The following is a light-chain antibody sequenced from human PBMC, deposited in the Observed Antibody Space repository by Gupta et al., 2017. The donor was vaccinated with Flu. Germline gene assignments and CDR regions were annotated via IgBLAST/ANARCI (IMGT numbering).Light chain of an antibody. J-gene: IGKJ2*01. Sequence: DIQMTQSPSPLSASVGDRVTITCQASQDITKYLNWYQQKPGKAPKLLIYDASNLETGVPSRFSGSGSGTDFTFTISSLQPEDIATYYCQQFDDLPRTFGQGTKLEIK. V-gene: IGKV1-33*01. CDR1: QDITKY. CDR2: DAS. CDR3: QQFDDLPRT.